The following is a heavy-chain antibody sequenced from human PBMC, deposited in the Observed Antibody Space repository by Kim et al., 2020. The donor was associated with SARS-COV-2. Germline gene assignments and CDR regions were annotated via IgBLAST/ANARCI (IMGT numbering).Heavy chain of an antibody. D-gene: IGHD3-10*01. CDR3: ARAGYFGSGTHVWNY. J-gene: IGHJ4*02. CDR1: GGPFSGYY. Sequence: SETLSLNCAVYGGPFSGYYWSWIRQPPGKGLEWIGEINHSGSISYNPSLMSRATMSLDTSKNSFSLKLNSVTAADTAVYYCARAGYFGSGTHVWNYWGQGTLVTVSS. V-gene: IGHV4-34*01. CDR2: INHSGSI.